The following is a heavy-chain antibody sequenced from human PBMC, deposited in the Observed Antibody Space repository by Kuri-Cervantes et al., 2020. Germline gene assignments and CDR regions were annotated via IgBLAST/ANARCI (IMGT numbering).Heavy chain of an antibody. J-gene: IGHJ3*02. V-gene: IGHV3-7*01. CDR2: IKQDGSEK. D-gene: IGHD3-10*01. Sequence: GGSLRLSCAAAGFTFSSYWMSRVRQAPGKGLEWVANIKQDGSEKYYVDSVKGRFTISRDNAKNSLYLQMSSLRAEDTAVYYCAREFQGSAFDIWGQGTMVTVSS. CDR3: AREFQGSAFDI. CDR1: GFTFSSYW.